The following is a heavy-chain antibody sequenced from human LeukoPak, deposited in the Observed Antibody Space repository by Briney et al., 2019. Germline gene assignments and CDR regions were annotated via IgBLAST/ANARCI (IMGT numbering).Heavy chain of an antibody. Sequence: PSQTLSLTCTVSGGSITSGHYYWSWIRQPPGKGLEWIGYISYSGSTYYNPSLKSRVTISIDTSKYQFSLKLRSVIAADTAVYYCASSWLRPPPLHLWGQGTLVTVSS. D-gene: IGHD6-19*01. V-gene: IGHV4-30-4*01. CDR2: ISYSGST. CDR1: GGSITSGHYY. J-gene: IGHJ4*02. CDR3: ASSWLRPPPLHL.